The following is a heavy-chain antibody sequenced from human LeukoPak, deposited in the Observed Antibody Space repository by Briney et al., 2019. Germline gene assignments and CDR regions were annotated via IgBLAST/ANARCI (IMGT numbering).Heavy chain of an antibody. V-gene: IGHV4-34*01. Sequence: SETLSLTCAVYGGSFSGYYWSWIRQPPGKGLEWIGKINHSGSTNYNPSLKSRVTISVDTSKNQFSLKLSSVTAADTAVYYCARRGYYYAFDIWGQGTMVTVSS. CDR3: ARRGYYYAFDI. D-gene: IGHD3-22*01. J-gene: IGHJ3*02. CDR2: INHSGST. CDR1: GGSFSGYY.